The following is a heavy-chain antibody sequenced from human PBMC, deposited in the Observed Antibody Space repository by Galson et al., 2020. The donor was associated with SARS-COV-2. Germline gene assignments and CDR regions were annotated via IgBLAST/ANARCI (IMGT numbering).Heavy chain of an antibody. Sequence: GESLKISCAASGLTFSSYAMHWVRQAPGKGLEWVAVISYDGSNKYYADSVKGRFTISRDNSKNTLYLQMNSLRAEDTAVYYCARAQYGHYYYGVDVWCQGTTVTVSS. CDR1: GLTFSSYA. V-gene: IGHV3-30-3*01. J-gene: IGHJ6*02. D-gene: IGHD4-17*01. CDR2: ISYDGSNK. CDR3: ARAQYGHYYYGVDV.